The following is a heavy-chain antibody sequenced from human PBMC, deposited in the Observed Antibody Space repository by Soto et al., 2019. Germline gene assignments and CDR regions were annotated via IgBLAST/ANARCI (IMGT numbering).Heavy chain of an antibody. J-gene: IGHJ4*02. V-gene: IGHV3-30*18. Sequence: QVQLVESGGGVVQPGRSLRLSCAASGFTFSSYGMHWVRQAPGKGLEWVAVISYDGSNKYYADSVKGRFTISRDNSKDTLYLQMNSLRAEDTAVYYCAKTTGYCSSTNCYELDYWGQGTLVTVSP. CDR2: ISYDGSNK. CDR1: GFTFSSYG. CDR3: AKTTGYCSSTNCYELDY. D-gene: IGHD2-2*01.